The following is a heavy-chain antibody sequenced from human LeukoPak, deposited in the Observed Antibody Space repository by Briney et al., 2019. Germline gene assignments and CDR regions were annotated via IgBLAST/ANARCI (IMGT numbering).Heavy chain of an antibody. J-gene: IGHJ6*03. CDR1: GGSISSYY. CDR2: IYTSGST. V-gene: IGHV4-4*07. D-gene: IGHD2-2*01. CDR3: ARELRDIVVVPAAANNYYYYYMDV. Sequence: PSETLSLTCTVSGGSISSYYWSWIRQPAGKGLEWIGRIYTSGSTNYNPSLKSRVTMSVDTSKNQFSLKLSSVTAADTAVYYCARELRDIVVVPAAANNYYYYYMDVWGKGNTVTVSS.